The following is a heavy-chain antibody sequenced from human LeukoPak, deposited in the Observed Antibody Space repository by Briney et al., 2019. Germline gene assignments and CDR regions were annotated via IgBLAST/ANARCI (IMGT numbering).Heavy chain of an antibody. V-gene: IGHV1-46*01. CDR1: GYTFTSYY. Sequence: ASVKVSCKASGYTFTSYYMHWVRQAPGQGLEWMGIINPSSGSTSYTQKFQGRVTMTRDTSTSTVYMDLSSIRSEDTAVYYCARASSDFGELFPWGQRTLVTVSS. CDR3: ARASSDFGELFP. CDR2: INPSSGST. J-gene: IGHJ5*02. D-gene: IGHD3-10*01.